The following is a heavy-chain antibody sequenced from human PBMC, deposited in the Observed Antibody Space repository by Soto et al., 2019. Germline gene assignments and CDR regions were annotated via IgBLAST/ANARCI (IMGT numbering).Heavy chain of an antibody. CDR2: IFSNDEK. CDR1: GFSLSNARMG. V-gene: IGHV2-26*01. Sequence: SGPTLVNPTETLTLTCTVSGFSLSNARMGVSWIRQPPGKALEWLAHIFSNDEKSYSTSLKSRLTISKDTSKSQVVLTMTNMDPVDTATYYCARIRGVLRYFDWLYTHDYWGQGTLVTVSS. J-gene: IGHJ4*02. CDR3: ARIRGVLRYFDWLYTHDY. D-gene: IGHD3-9*01.